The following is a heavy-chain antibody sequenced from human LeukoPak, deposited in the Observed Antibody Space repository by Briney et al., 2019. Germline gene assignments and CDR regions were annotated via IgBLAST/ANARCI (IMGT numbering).Heavy chain of an antibody. V-gene: IGHV1-18*01. CDR2: ISPYNGNT. J-gene: IGHJ3*02. CDR3: ARDVSGSYVTDALKI. Sequence: ASVKVSCKASGYSFTNYGISWVRQAPGQGLEWMGWISPYNGNTNYAQRFQGRVTMTTDTSTSTVYTGLRNLRSDDTAVYYCARDVSGSYVTDALKIWGQGTLVTVSS. CDR1: GYSFTNYG. D-gene: IGHD1-26*01.